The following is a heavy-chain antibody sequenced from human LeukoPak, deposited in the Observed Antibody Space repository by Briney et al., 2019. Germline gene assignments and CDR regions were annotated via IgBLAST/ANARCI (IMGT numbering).Heavy chain of an antibody. V-gene: IGHV1-2*02. CDR2: INPKSGGT. D-gene: IGHD6-13*01. Sequence: GASVKVSCKASGYTFTGYYMHWVRQARGQGLEWMGWINPKSGGTKYAQKFQGRVTMTRDTSISTAYMEMSRLRSDDTAVYYCARDRAAEVWYFDLWGRGTLVTVSS. CDR3: ARDRAAEVWYFDL. J-gene: IGHJ2*01. CDR1: GYTFTGYY.